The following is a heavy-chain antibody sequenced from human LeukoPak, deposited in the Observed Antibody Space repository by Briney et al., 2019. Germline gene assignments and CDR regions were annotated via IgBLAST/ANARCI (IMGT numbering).Heavy chain of an antibody. V-gene: IGHV3-7*01. CDR3: ARSPPPPPPHPLQEGTNLDY. J-gene: IGHJ4*02. CDR1: GFTFTKYW. D-gene: IGHD1-1*01. Sequence: GGSLRLSCVVSGFTFTKYWMCWVRQAPGKGLEWVANIQQDGSEAYYADSVKGRFTISRDNAKNSLYQQMNSLRAEDTAVYYCARSPPPPPPHPLQEGTNLDYWGQGTLVTVSS. CDR2: IQQDGSEA.